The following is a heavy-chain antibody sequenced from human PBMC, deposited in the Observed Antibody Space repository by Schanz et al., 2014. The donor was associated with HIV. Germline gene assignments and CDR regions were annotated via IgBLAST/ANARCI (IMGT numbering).Heavy chain of an antibody. CDR1: GYTFNDYF. Sequence: QVQLVQSGAAVKKPEASVKVSCKASGYTFNDYFIHWIRQAPGQGLEWMGWIKPNDGGTKSAQKFLGRVTMTRDSSISTAYMELTRLTSDDTAVYYCARVNKDIGGYYFDYWGQGTLVTVSS. V-gene: IGHV1-2*02. CDR2: IKPNDGGT. J-gene: IGHJ4*02. D-gene: IGHD2-15*01. CDR3: ARVNKDIGGYYFDY.